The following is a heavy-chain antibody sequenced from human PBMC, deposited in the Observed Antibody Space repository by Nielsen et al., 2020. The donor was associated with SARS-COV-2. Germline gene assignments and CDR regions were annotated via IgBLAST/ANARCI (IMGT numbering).Heavy chain of an antibody. CDR2: IYYSGNT. CDR1: GGSISSSSYY. Sequence: SETLSLTCTVSGGSISSSSYYWGWIRQPPGKGLEWIGSIYYSGNTYYNPSLKSRVTISVDTSKNQFSLKLSSVTAADTAVYYCARQGDVVVVPAEEEYWFDPWGQGTLVTVSS. CDR3: ARQGDVVVVPAEEEYWFDP. V-gene: IGHV4-39*01. J-gene: IGHJ5*02. D-gene: IGHD2-2*01.